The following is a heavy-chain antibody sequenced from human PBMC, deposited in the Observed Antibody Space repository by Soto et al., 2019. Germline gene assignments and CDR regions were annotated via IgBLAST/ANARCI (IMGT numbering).Heavy chain of an antibody. Sequence: LRLSCAASGFTFSSYGMHWVRQAPGKGLEWVAVISYDGSNKYYADSVKGRFTISRDNSKNTLYLQMNSLRAEDTAVYYCAKDPVPLGGGYYPNWFDPWGQGTLVTVSS. V-gene: IGHV3-30*18. J-gene: IGHJ5*02. CDR3: AKDPVPLGGGYYPNWFDP. CDR1: GFTFSSYG. CDR2: ISYDGSNK. D-gene: IGHD3-22*01.